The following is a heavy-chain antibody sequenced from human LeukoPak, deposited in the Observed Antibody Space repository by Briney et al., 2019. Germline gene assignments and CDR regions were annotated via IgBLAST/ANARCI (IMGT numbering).Heavy chain of an antibody. CDR3: ARDQGSYPYCFDS. D-gene: IGHD1-26*01. CDR2: IYGSGTT. J-gene: IGHJ4*02. CDR1: GGSISSY. V-gene: IGHV4-4*07. Sequence: SETLSLTCTVSGGSISSYWSWIRQPAGKGLEWIGRIYGSGTTTYNPSLKSRVSMSIDTSKNQLSLKLMSVTAADTAVYYCARDQGSYPYCFDSWGQGTLVTVSS.